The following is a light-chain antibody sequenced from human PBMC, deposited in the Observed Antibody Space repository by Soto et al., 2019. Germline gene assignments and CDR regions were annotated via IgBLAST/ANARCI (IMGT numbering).Light chain of an antibody. V-gene: IGLV1-44*01. Sequence: QAVVTQPPSASGTPGQRVTISCSGSSSNIGSNTVNWYQQLPGTAPKLLIYSNNQRPSGVPDRFSGSKSGTSASLAISGLQPEDEADYYCASWDDSLNGPGVFGGGTKLTVL. CDR1: SSNIGSNT. CDR3: ASWDDSLNGPGV. J-gene: IGLJ3*02. CDR2: SNN.